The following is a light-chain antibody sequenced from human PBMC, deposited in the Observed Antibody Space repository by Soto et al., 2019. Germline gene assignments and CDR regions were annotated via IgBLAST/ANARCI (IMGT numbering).Light chain of an antibody. CDR2: IAS. Sequence: DIQMTQSPSSLSASAGDRVTITCRAGQSIGTSLNWYQQKPGKAPKLLIYIASSLQTGVPSRFSGSGSGTEFTLTISSLQPDDFATYYCQQYNSYSPRTFGQGTKVDIK. V-gene: IGKV1-5*01. J-gene: IGKJ1*01. CDR1: QSIGTS. CDR3: QQYNSYSPRT.